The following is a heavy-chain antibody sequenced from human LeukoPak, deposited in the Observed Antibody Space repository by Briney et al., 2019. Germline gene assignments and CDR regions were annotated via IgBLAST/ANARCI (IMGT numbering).Heavy chain of an antibody. CDR3: TRDKIVRAAHDAFDI. D-gene: IGHD3-10*01. CDR1: GGSITSSTYY. V-gene: IGHV4-39*06. Sequence: SETLSLTCTVSGGSITSSTYYWGWLRQPPGKGLEWIGSIYYTGSTYYNPSLKSRVTISIDTSKNQFNLNLTSVTAADTAVYFCTRDKIVRAAHDAFDIWGQGTMVTVSS. CDR2: IYYTGST. J-gene: IGHJ3*02.